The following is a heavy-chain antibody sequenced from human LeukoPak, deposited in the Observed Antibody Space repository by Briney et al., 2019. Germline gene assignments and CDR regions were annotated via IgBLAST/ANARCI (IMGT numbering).Heavy chain of an antibody. CDR3: AKPLLLWFGEFSDAFDI. D-gene: IGHD3-10*01. V-gene: IGHV3-74*01. J-gene: IGHJ3*02. CDR1: GFTFSSYW. CDR2: INTDGSST. Sequence: GGSLRLSCAASGFTFSSYWMHWVRQAPGKGLVWVSRINTDGSSTSYADSVKGRFTISGDNAKNTLYLQMNSLRAEDTAVYYCAKPLLLWFGEFSDAFDIWGQGTMVTVSS.